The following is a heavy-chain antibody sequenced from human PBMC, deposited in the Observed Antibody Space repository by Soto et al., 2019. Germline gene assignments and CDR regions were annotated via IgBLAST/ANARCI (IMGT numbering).Heavy chain of an antibody. CDR1: GGSFSGYH. Sequence: SETLSLTCAVYGGSFSGYHWSWIRQPPGKGLEWIGEINHSGSTNYNPSLKSRVTISVDTSKNQFSLKLSSVTAADTAVYYCVTGEPPRDAFDIWGQGTMVTVSS. CDR3: VTGEPPRDAFDI. V-gene: IGHV4-34*01. D-gene: IGHD7-27*01. CDR2: INHSGST. J-gene: IGHJ3*02.